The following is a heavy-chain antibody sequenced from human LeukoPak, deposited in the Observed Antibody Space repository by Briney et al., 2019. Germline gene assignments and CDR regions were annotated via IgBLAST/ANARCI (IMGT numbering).Heavy chain of an antibody. CDR1: GFTFTEQY. CDR3: VRAARLADY. D-gene: IGHD6-19*01. J-gene: IGHJ4*02. Sequence: PGGSLRLSCAASGFTFTEQYMNWIRQSPRQGLGWISYIGRSGSDIKYADSVRGRFTISRDNAKNLLFLEMNSLRVEDTGIYYCVRAARLADYWGQGTQVTVSS. CDR2: IGRSGSDI. V-gene: IGHV3-11*01.